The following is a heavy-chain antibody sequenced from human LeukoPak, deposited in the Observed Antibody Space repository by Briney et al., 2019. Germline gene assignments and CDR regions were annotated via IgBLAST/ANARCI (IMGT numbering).Heavy chain of an antibody. J-gene: IGHJ5*02. CDR1: GYTFTSYG. D-gene: IGHD5-18*01. V-gene: IGHV1-18*01. CDR2: ISAYNGNT. Sequence: ASVKVSCKASGYTFTSYGISWVRQAPGQGLEWMGWISAYNGNTNYAQKLQGRVTMTTDTSTSTAYMELRSLRSDDTAVYYCAKGYSYGHTTNWFDPWGQGTLVTVSS. CDR3: AKGYSYGHTTNWFDP.